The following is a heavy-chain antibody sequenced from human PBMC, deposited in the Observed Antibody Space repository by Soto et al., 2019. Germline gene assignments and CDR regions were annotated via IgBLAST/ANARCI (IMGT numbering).Heavy chain of an antibody. V-gene: IGHV3-48*03. D-gene: IGHD3-22*01. J-gene: IGHJ4*02. CDR1: GFTFSSYE. CDR2: ISSSGSTI. Sequence: GGSLRLSCAASGFTFSSYEMNWVRQAPGKGLEWVSYISSSGSTIYYADSVKGRFTISRDNAKNSLYLQMNSLRAEDTAVYYCARGPRSSGYYYWGQGTLVTVSS. CDR3: ARGPRSSGYYY.